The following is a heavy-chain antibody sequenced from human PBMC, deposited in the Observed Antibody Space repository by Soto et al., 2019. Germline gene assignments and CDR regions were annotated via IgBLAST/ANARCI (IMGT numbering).Heavy chain of an antibody. CDR1: GFTFSSYS. Sequence: SGGSLRLSCAASGFTFSSYSMNWVRQAPGKGLEWVSSISSSSSYIYYADSVKGRFTISRDNAKNSLYLQMNSLRAEDTAVYYCAGGGYSYGYIYYYYYYMDVWGKGTTVTVSS. CDR2: ISSSSSYI. D-gene: IGHD5-18*01. V-gene: IGHV3-21*01. J-gene: IGHJ6*03. CDR3: AGGGYSYGYIYYYYYYMDV.